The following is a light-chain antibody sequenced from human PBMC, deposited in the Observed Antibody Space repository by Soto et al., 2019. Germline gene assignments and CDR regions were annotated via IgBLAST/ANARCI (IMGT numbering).Light chain of an antibody. V-gene: IGKV1-33*01. Sequence: DIQMTQSPSSLSAAVGDRVTFTCQASQDIYKYLNWYKQKPGKAPKLLIYDASNLERGVPSRFRGIRSWTDFSLTEDSLQAEDSATAYGQQYDHPPYTFGQGTKLEIK. CDR3: QQYDHPPYT. J-gene: IGKJ2*01. CDR2: DAS. CDR1: QDIYKY.